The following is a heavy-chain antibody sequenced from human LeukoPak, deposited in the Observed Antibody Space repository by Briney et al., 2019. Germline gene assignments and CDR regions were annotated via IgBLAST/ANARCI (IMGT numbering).Heavy chain of an antibody. Sequence: ASVKVSCKASGYTFTNYFMHWVRQAPGQGLEWMGGIIPIFGTANYAQKFQGRVTITADESTSTAYMELSSLRSEDTAVYYCARSGLEPRSYYFDYWGQGTLVTVSS. V-gene: IGHV1-69*13. CDR3: ARSGLEPRSYYFDY. J-gene: IGHJ4*02. D-gene: IGHD1-26*01. CDR2: IIPIFGTA. CDR1: GYTFTNYF.